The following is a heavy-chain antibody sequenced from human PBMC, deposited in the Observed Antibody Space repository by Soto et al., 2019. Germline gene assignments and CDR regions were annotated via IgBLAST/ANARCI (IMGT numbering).Heavy chain of an antibody. CDR1: GYTFTSYG. V-gene: IGHV1-18*04. D-gene: IGHD3-3*01. CDR3: ARTINEWLLGLD. Sequence: ASVKVSCKASGYTFTSYGISWVRQAPGQGLEWMGWISAYNGNTNYAQKFQGRVTMTTDTSTSTAYMELRSLRSDDTAVYYCARTINEWLLGLDWGQGTLVTVSS. J-gene: IGHJ4*02. CDR2: ISAYNGNT.